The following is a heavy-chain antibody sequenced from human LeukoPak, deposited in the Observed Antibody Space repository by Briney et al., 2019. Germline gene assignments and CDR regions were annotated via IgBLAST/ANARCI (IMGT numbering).Heavy chain of an antibody. D-gene: IGHD3-10*01. CDR3: AKSDYYGASDY. CDR2: IYYSGST. V-gene: IGHV4-59*01. CDR1: GGSISRYY. Sequence: PSETLSLTCTVSGGSISRYYWSWIRQPPGKGLEWIGYIYYSGSTNYNPSLKSRVTISVDTSKNQFSLKLSSVTAADTAIYYCAKSDYYGASDYWGQGTLVTVSS. J-gene: IGHJ4*02.